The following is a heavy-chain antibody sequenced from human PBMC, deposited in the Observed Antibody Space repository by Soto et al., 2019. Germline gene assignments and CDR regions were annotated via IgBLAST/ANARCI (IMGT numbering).Heavy chain of an antibody. CDR3: ARYNAASGTYYFDY. CDR2: IDHRGSA. V-gene: IGHV4-4*02. J-gene: IGHJ4*02. Sequence: SETLSLTCAVSGASVSSTYWWSWVRQPPGKGPEWIGEIDHRGSANYNPSLKSRVTISVDISKSQFSLRLTSVTAADTAVYYCARYNAASGTYYFDYWGQGALVTVSS. CDR1: GASVSSTYW. D-gene: IGHD6-13*01.